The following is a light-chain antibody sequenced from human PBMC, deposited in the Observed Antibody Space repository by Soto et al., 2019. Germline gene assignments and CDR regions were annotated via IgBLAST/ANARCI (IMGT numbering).Light chain of an antibody. CDR3: QQRSYPIT. CDR2: DAS. CDR1: QSVPSRD. Sequence: EIVLTQSPATLSLSPGERATLSCRASQSVPSRDVAWYQQKPGQAPRLLIYDASHRATGIPVRFSGSGSDSDFTLTISSLEPEDFAVYYCQQRSYPITFGQGTRLEIK. V-gene: IGKV3D-20*02. J-gene: IGKJ5*01.